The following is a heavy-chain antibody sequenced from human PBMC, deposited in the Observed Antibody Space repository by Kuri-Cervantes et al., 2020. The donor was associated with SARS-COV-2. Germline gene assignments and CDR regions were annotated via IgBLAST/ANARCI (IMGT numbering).Heavy chain of an antibody. J-gene: IGHJ6*03. CDR3: ARALYSYGYNGYYYYMDV. CDR1: GGPISSSSYY. Sequence: SETLSLTCTVSGGPISSSSYYWGWIRQPPGKGLEWIGSIYYGGSTYYNPSLKSRVTISVDTSKNQFSLKLSSVTAADTAVYYCARALYSYGYNGYYYYMDVWGKGTTVTVSS. CDR2: IYYGGST. V-gene: IGHV4-39*01. D-gene: IGHD5-18*01.